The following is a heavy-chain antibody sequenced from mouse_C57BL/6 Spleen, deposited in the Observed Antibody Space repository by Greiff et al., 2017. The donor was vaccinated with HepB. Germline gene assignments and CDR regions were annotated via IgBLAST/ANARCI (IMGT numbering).Heavy chain of an antibody. D-gene: IGHD1-1*01. Sequence: EVKVVESGGGLVKPGGSLKLSCAASGFTFSSYTMSWVRQTPEKRLEWVATISGGGGNTYYPDSVKGRFTISRDNAKNTLYLQMSSLRSEDTALYYCARQSVGSITTVGSFDYWGQGTTLTVSS. CDR3: ARQSVGSITTVGSFDY. CDR1: GFTFSSYT. J-gene: IGHJ2*01. V-gene: IGHV5-9*01. CDR2: ISGGGGNT.